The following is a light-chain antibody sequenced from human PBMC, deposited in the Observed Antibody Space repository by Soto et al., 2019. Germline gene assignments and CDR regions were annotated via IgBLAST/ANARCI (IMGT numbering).Light chain of an antibody. V-gene: IGKV3-20*01. CDR3: QQYGSSGT. Sequence: EIVLTQSPGTLSLSPGERATLSCRASQSVSNNYLAWYQQKPGQAPRLLIYGASNRATGIPDRFSGSGSGTDFTLTISRLEPEDFAVYYCQQYGSSGTFGQGSKADIK. J-gene: IGKJ1*01. CDR1: QSVSNNY. CDR2: GAS.